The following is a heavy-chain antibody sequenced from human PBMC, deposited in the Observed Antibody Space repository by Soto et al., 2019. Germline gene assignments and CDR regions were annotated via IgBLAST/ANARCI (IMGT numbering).Heavy chain of an antibody. V-gene: IGHV1-69*13. J-gene: IGHJ4*02. D-gene: IGHD3-3*01. Sequence: QVQLEQSGAEVKTLGSSVKVSCKASGDTFNRYAISWVRQAPGQGLEWMGGIIPIFGTANYAPQFRDRVAISADESTTTAYRELTSLKSEDTAVYFCARGARFLEWLSFDHWGQGTLVTVSS. CDR2: IIPIFGTA. CDR3: ARGARFLEWLSFDH. CDR1: GDTFNRYA.